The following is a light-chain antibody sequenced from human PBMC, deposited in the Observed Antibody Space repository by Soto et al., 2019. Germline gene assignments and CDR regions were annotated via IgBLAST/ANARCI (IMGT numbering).Light chain of an antibody. V-gene: IGLV2-14*01. CDR1: SSDIGGFYY. J-gene: IGLJ1*01. Sequence: QSVLTQPASVSGSPGQSITISCTGTSSDIGGFYYVSWYQHHPGKDPKLMIYQVSNRPSGVSNRFSGSKSGNTASLTISGLXAEDEADYFCSSYSSSSTFYVFGAGTKVTVL. CDR3: SSYSSSSTFYV. CDR2: QVS.